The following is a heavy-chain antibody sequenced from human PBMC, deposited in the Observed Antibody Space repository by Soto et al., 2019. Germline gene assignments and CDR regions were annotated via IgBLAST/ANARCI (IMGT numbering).Heavy chain of an antibody. CDR1: GGTFSSYA. Sequence: VKVSCKASGGTFSSYAISWVRQAPGQGLEWMGGIIPIFGTANYAQKFQGRVTITADKSTSTAYMELSSLRSEDTAVYYCARGGDGYNYSDYWGQGTLVTVSS. CDR3: ARGGDGYNYSDY. J-gene: IGHJ4*02. D-gene: IGHD5-12*01. V-gene: IGHV1-69*06. CDR2: IIPIFGTA.